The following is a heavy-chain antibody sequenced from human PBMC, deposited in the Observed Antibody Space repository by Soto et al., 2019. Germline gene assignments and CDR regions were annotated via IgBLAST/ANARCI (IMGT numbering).Heavy chain of an antibody. V-gene: IGHV3-23*01. J-gene: IGHJ4*01. CDR1: GFPFDSPYSHG. Sequence: GSLRLSCAASGFPFDSPYSHGMSWVRQSPGKGPEWVSTISSNGANTHYAESVKGRFTISKDASRNTVHLHMNSLRAEDTAAYFCVSWVSAHFDYWGHGTPVTVSS. CDR2: ISSNGANT. D-gene: IGHD2-8*01. CDR3: VSWVSAHFDY.